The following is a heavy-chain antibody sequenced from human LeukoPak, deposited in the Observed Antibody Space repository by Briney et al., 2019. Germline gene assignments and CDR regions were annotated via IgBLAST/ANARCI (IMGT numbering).Heavy chain of an antibody. D-gene: IGHD2-2*01. CDR2: IKSKTDGGTT. Sequence: GGSLRLSCAASGFTFSNAWMSWVRQAPGKGLEWVGRIKSKTDGGTTDYAAPVKGRFTISRDDSKNTLYLQMNSLKTEDTAVYYCATEGLYQLLPYYYYGMDVWGQGTTVTVSS. J-gene: IGHJ6*02. V-gene: IGHV3-15*01. CDR3: ATEGLYQLLPYYYYGMDV. CDR1: GFTFSNAW.